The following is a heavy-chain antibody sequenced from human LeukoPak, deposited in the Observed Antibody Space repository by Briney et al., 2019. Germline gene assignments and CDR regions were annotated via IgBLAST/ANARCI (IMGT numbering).Heavy chain of an antibody. CDR2: ISGSGGST. CDR3: AKAGGWRGNKNAFDY. J-gene: IGHJ4*02. Sequence: GGSLRLSCAASGFTFSSYAMSWVRQAPGKGLEWVSAISGSGGSTYYADSVKGRFTISRDNSKNTLYLQMNSLRAEDTAVYYCAKAGGWRGNKNAFDYWGQGTLVTVSS. V-gene: IGHV3-23*01. CDR1: GFTFSSYA. D-gene: IGHD6-19*01.